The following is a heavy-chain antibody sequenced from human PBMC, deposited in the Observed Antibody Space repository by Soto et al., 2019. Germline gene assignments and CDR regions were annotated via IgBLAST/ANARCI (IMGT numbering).Heavy chain of an antibody. J-gene: IGHJ4*02. Sequence: EVQVVESGGGLVQPGGSLRLSCAGSGFTFGRHWMTWVRQAPGKGLEWVANIKEDGSEISYVDSVKGRFTISRANSKNSVYLQMNSLRDEDTVLYYCARATYGDNGQVLDYWGQGALVTVAS. D-gene: IGHD4-17*01. CDR3: ARATYGDNGQVLDY. CDR1: GFTFGRHW. V-gene: IGHV3-7*01. CDR2: IKEDGSEI.